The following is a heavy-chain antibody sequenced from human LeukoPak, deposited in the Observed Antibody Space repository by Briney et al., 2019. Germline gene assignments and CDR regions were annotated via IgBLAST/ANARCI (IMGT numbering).Heavy chain of an antibody. CDR2: IIPIFGTA. D-gene: IGHD2-2*01. V-gene: IGHV1-69*05. J-gene: IGHJ6*03. Sequence: GASVKVSCKASGGTFSSCAISWVRQAPGQGLEWMGGIIPIFGTANYAQKFQGRVTITTDESTSTAYMELSSLRSEDTAVYYCARAPLGYCSSTSCYLAGYYYYYYYMDVWGKGTTVTVSS. CDR3: ARAPLGYCSSTSCYLAGYYYYYYYMDV. CDR1: GGTFSSCA.